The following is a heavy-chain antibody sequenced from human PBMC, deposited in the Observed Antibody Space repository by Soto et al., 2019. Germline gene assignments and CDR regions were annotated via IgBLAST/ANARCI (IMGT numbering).Heavy chain of an antibody. D-gene: IGHD2-21*02. V-gene: IGHV3-48*01. J-gene: IGHJ6*03. Sequence: EVQLVESGGGLVQPGGSLRLSCAASGFTFGSYSMNWVRQAPGKGLEWVSFILSSSGVIYYADSVKGRFTISRDTPKNLLDLQMTSLRAADPAVYYCARHMRAPMVATAMTYYMDVWGTGTTVTVPS. CDR2: ILSSSGVI. CDR1: GFTFGSYS. CDR3: ARHMRAPMVATAMTYYMDV.